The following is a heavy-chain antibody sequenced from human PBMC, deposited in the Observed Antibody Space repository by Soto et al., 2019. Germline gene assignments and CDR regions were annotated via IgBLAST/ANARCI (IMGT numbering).Heavy chain of an antibody. CDR2: ISSRSDI. Sequence: KTGGSLRLSXVGSGFTFSTYSINWVRQAPGKGLEWVSSISSRSDIYYADSVKGRFTISRDNAKNSVSLQMNSLRAEDTAVYYCAREYTAWPLAYGLDVWGQGTTVTVS. D-gene: IGHD2-2*02. CDR1: GFTFSTYS. J-gene: IGHJ6*02. CDR3: AREYTAWPLAYGLDV. V-gene: IGHV3-21*01.